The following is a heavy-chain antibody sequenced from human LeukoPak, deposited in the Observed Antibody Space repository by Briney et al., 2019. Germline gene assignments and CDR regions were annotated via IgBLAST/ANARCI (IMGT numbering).Heavy chain of an antibody. CDR1: GGSISSGDYY. J-gene: IGHJ4*02. V-gene: IGHV4-30-4*01. Sequence: SETLSLTCTVSGGSISSGDYYWSWIRQPPGKGLEWIGYIYYSGSTHYNPSLKSRVTISVDTSKNQFSLKLSSVTAADTAVYYCARDGFYDSSGYYLNLDYWGQGTLVTVSS. D-gene: IGHD3-22*01. CDR2: IYYSGST. CDR3: ARDGFYDSSGYYLNLDY.